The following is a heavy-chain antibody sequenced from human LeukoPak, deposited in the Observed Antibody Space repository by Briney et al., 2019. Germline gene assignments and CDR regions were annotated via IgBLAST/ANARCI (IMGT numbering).Heavy chain of an antibody. Sequence: GGSLRLSCAASGFTFSSYAMSWVRQAPGKGLEWVSAISGSGGSTYYADSVKGRFTISRDNSKNTLYLQMNSLRAEDTAVYYCAKDRCSGGSCYGRLHYWGQGTLVTVSS. J-gene: IGHJ4*02. CDR1: GFTFSSYA. CDR2: ISGSGGST. CDR3: AKDRCSGGSCYGRLHY. V-gene: IGHV3-23*01. D-gene: IGHD2-15*01.